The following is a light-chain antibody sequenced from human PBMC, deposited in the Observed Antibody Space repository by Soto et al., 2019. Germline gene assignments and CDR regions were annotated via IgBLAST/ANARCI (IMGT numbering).Light chain of an antibody. Sequence: EIVMTQSPATLSLSPGERATLSCRASQSVGTYLAWYQQKPGQAPRLLIYDSSKRATDIPARFSGIGSGTDFTLTISSLEPEDFAVYYCQQRSIWPPAFGGGTKVEIK. J-gene: IGKJ4*01. V-gene: IGKV3-11*01. CDR3: QQRSIWPPA. CDR1: QSVGTY. CDR2: DSS.